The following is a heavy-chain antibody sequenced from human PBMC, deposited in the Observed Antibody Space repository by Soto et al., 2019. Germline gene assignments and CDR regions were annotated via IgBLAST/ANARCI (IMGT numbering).Heavy chain of an antibody. CDR1: GFTFSSYG. Sequence: QVQLVESGGGVVQPGRSLRLSCAASGFTFSSYGMHWVRQAPGKRLEWVAVISYDGSNKYYADSVKGRFTISRDNSKNTQYMQMNRLRPEDTAVYYCAKDSAVVVTVIGSWYFRLWGRGNLVNVSS. J-gene: IGHJ2*01. D-gene: IGHD2-21*02. V-gene: IGHV3-30*18. CDR3: AKDSAVVVTVIGSWYFRL. CDR2: ISYDGSNK.